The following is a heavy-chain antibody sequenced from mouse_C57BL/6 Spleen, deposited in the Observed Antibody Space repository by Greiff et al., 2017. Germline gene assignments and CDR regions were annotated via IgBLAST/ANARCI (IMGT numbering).Heavy chain of an antibody. D-gene: IGHD2-1*01. J-gene: IGHJ4*01. V-gene: IGHV14-3*01. CDR3: ARSIYYGNLYYYAMDD. CDR1: GFNIKNTY. CDR2: IDPANGNT. Sequence: EVQPQQSVAELVRPGASVKLSCTASGFNIKNTYMHWVKQRPEQGLEWIGRIDPANGNTKYAPKFQGKATITADTSSNTAYLQLSSLTSEDTAIYYCARSIYYGNLYYYAMDDWGQGTSVTVSS.